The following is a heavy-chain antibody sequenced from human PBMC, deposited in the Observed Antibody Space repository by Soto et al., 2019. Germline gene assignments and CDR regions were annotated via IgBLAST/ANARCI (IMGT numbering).Heavy chain of an antibody. CDR3: ARVPGL. CDR1: GGSITRGGYS. V-gene: IGHV4-30-2*01. CDR2: IYHIGGT. Sequence: QLQLQDSGSGPVKPSQTLSLPGAVSGGSITRGGYSWGWIRQPPGKGLEWIGYIYHIGGTYYNPSLKSRVTISVDRSKNQFSLKLSSVTAADTAVYYCARVPGLWGRGTLVTVSS. J-gene: IGHJ2*01.